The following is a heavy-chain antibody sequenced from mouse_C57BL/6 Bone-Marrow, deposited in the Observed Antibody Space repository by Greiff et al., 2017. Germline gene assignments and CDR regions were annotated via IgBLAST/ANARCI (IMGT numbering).Heavy chain of an antibody. Sequence: VQLVESGAELVRPGASVKLSCKASGYTFTDYYINWVKQRPGQGLEWIARIYPGSGNTYYNEKFKGKATLTAEKSSSTAYMQLSSLTSEDSAVYFCARSGSIWFAYWGQGTLVTVSA. J-gene: IGHJ3*01. CDR3: ARSGSIWFAY. CDR2: IYPGSGNT. CDR1: GYTFTDYY. V-gene: IGHV1-76*01. D-gene: IGHD2-10*02.